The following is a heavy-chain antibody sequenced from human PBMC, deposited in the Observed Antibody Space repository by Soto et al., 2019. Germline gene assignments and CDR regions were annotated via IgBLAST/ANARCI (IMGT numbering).Heavy chain of an antibody. Sequence: SFPSSFSPFPLSSINWVRQATGQGLEWMGWMNPNSGNTGYAQKFQGRVTMTRNTSISTAYMALSSLRSEAPAVYYCARCCSSTSCYYYYGMDVWGQGTTVTVSS. CDR2: MNPNSGNT. CDR3: ARCCSSTSCYYYYGMDV. D-gene: IGHD2-2*01. V-gene: IGHV1-8*01. J-gene: IGHJ6*02. CDR1: FSPFPLSS.